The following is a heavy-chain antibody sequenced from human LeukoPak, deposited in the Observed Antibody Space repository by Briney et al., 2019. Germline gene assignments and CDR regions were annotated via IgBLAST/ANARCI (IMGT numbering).Heavy chain of an antibody. V-gene: IGHV1-8*01. CDR2: MSPNSGDT. CDR1: GYTFTSYD. Sequence: ASVKVSCKASGYTFTSYDFNWVRQATGQRPEWMGWMSPNSGDTGYAQKFQDRVTMTRNTSISTAYMELSSLRSDDTAVYYCAKDRHWGLDYWGQGALVTVSS. D-gene: IGHD7-27*01. J-gene: IGHJ4*02. CDR3: AKDRHWGLDY.